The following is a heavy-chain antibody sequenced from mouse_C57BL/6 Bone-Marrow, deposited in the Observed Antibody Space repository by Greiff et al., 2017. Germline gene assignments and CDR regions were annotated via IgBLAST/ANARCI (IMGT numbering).Heavy chain of an antibody. J-gene: IGHJ2*01. CDR1: GYTFTSYW. CDR3: AITTVVAHFDY. D-gene: IGHD1-1*01. Sequence: QVQLKQPGAELVKPGASVKVSCKASGYTFTSYWMHWVKQRPGQGLEWIGRIHPSDSDTNYNQKIKGKATLTVDKSSSTAYMQLSSLTSEDSAVYYCAITTVVAHFDYWGQGTTLTVSS. V-gene: IGHV1-74*01. CDR2: IHPSDSDT.